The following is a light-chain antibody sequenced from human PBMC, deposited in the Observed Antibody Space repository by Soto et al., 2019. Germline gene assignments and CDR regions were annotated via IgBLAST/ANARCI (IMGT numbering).Light chain of an antibody. CDR1: QGIRNE. J-gene: IGKJ1*01. V-gene: IGKV1-6*01. Sequence: CALSAPVGDGVTITCGASQGIRNELSWFQQRPGNAPTLLISAASRLQSGVPSRFSGRGSGTDLTLTFGGLQPVLFATYDFRQDYDCPRTFGRGTKVDIK. CDR2: AAS. CDR3: RQDYDCPRT.